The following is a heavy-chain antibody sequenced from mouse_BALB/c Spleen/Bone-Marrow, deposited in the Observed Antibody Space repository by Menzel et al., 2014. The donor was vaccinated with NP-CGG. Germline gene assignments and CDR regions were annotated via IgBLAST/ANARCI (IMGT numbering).Heavy chain of an antibody. V-gene: IGHV1-82*01. Sequence: QVQLKESGPELVKPGASVKISCKASGYAFSSSWMNWVKQRPGQGLEWNGRIYPGDGDTNYNGKFKGKATLTADKSSSTAYMQLSSLTSVDSAVYFCARHAYGNSYWYFDVWGAGTTVTVSS. J-gene: IGHJ1*01. CDR3: ARHAYGNSYWYFDV. CDR2: IYPGDGDT. CDR1: GYAFSSSW. D-gene: IGHD2-1*01.